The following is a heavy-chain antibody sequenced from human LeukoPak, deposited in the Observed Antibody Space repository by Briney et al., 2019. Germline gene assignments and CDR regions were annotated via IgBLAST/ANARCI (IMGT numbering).Heavy chain of an antibody. D-gene: IGHD4-11*01. V-gene: IGHV3-49*04. J-gene: IGHJ6*02. CDR3: TRDSLYSNYVGSYYYYYYGMDV. CDR1: GFTFGDYA. Sequence: GGSLRLSCSASGFTFGDYAMSWVRQAPGKGLERVGFIRSKAYGGTTEYAETVKGRFTISRDDSKSIAYLQMNSLKTEDTAVYYCTRDSLYSNYVGSYYYYYYGMDVWGQGTTVTVSS. CDR2: IRSKAYGGTT.